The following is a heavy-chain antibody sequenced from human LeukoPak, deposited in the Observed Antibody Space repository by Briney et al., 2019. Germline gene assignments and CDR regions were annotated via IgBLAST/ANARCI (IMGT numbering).Heavy chain of an antibody. D-gene: IGHD2-21*01. V-gene: IGHV3-73*01. CDR1: GFTFSGSA. CDR3: TSSYMKGDDY. Sequence: GGSLRLSCAASGFTFSGSAMHWVRQASGKGLEWVGRIRSRPNNYATAYAASVKGRFTISRDDSKNTAYLQINSLKTEDTAVYYCTSSYMKGDDYWGQETLVTVSS. J-gene: IGHJ4*02. CDR2: IRSRPNNYAT.